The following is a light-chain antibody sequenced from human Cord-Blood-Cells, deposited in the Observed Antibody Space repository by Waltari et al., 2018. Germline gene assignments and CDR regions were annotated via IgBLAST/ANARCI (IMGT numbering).Light chain of an antibody. CDR3: QQSYSTPT. Sequence: DTQMTQSSSSLSASVGDKVTITCRASQSISSYLNWYQQKPGKAPKLLIYAASSLQSGVPSRFSGSGSGTDFTLTISSLQPEDFATYYCQQSYSTPTFGGGTKVEIK. CDR1: QSISSY. CDR2: AAS. J-gene: IGKJ4*01. V-gene: IGKV1-39*01.